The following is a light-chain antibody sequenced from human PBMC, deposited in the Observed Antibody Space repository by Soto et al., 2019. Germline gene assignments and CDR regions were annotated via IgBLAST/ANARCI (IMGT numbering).Light chain of an antibody. J-gene: IGLJ2*01. V-gene: IGLV4-69*01. CDR3: QTCGTGHVV. CDR2: LNSDGSH. CDR1: SGHSSYA. Sequence: QPVLTQSPSASASLGASVKLTCTLSSGHSSYAIAWHQQQPEKGPRYLMKLNSDGSHSKGDGIPDRFSGSSSGAERYLTISSLQSEDEADYYCQTCGTGHVVFGGGTKLTVL.